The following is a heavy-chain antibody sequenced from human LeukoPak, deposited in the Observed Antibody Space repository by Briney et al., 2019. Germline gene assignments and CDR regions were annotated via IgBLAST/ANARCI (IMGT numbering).Heavy chain of an antibody. CDR3: ARDWWTRTNDAFDI. J-gene: IGHJ3*02. CDR1: SDSIFTSNW. Sequence: SETLSLTCTVSSDSIFTSNWWSWVRQPAGKGLEWIGRIYTSGSTNYNPSLKSRVTMSVDTSKNQFSLKLSSVTAADTAVYYCARDWWTRTNDAFDIWGQGTMVTVSS. CDR2: IYTSGST. V-gene: IGHV4-4*07. D-gene: IGHD2-15*01.